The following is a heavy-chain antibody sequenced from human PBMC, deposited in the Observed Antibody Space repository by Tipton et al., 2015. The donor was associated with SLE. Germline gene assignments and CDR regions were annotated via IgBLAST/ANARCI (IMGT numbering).Heavy chain of an antibody. CDR2: ISYDGSDK. CDR3: AKDINYDSGRHYAADY. V-gene: IGHV3-30*18. D-gene: IGHD3-10*01. J-gene: IGHJ4*02. Sequence: SLRLSCAASGFTFKWYWMAWVRQAPGKGLEWVTIISYDGSDKYYGDPVKGRFIISRDNSKNTLYLQMNSLRAEDTAVYYCAKDINYDSGRHYAADYWGQGTLVTVSA. CDR1: GFTFKWYW.